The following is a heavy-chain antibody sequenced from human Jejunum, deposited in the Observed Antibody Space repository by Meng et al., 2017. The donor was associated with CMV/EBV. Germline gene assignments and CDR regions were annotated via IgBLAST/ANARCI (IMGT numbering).Heavy chain of an antibody. J-gene: IGHJ4*02. CDR3: AKNRVSYTSSRALDY. CDR1: GFDFSRYG. CDR2: VGYDGSGE. Sequence: GFDFSRYGMPWVRQAPGKGLEWVAIVGYDGSGEEYGDSVKGRFTISRDNSKTSLYLQMNSLSPEDTAVYYCAKNRVSYTSSRALDYWGQGSQVTVSS. D-gene: IGHD2-2*02. V-gene: IGHV3-33*06.